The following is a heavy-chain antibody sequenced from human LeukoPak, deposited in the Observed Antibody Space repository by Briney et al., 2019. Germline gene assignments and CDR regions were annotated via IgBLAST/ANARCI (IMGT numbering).Heavy chain of an antibody. Sequence: PGKSLRLSCAASGFTFSSYGMHWVRQAPGKGLEWVAVISYDGGNKYYADSVKGRFTISRDNSKNSLYLQMNSLRAEDTAVYYCARTATDAFDIWGQGTMVTVSS. V-gene: IGHV3-30*03. J-gene: IGHJ3*02. CDR2: ISYDGGNK. CDR1: GFTFSSYG. D-gene: IGHD2-21*02. CDR3: ARTATDAFDI.